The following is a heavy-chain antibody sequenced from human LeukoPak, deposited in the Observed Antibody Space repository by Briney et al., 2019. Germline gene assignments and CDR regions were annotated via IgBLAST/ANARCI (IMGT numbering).Heavy chain of an antibody. CDR1: GFTFSTYG. CDR2: LSYDGYNK. V-gene: IGHV3-30*18. D-gene: IGHD6-6*01. Sequence: GGSLRLSCAPSGFTFSTYGMHWGRQAPGKGLEWVALLSYDGYNKYYADSVKGRFTISRDNSKNTLSLQMNSLRAEDTAVYYCAKGSIRGTTELIDYWGQGTPVTVSS. CDR3: AKGSIRGTTELIDY. J-gene: IGHJ4*02.